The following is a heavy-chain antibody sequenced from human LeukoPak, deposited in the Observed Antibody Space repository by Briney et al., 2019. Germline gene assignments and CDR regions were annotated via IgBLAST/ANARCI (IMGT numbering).Heavy chain of an antibody. CDR1: GASISSHY. D-gene: IGHD1-26*01. CDR2: IYYSGST. V-gene: IGHV4-59*08. CDR3: ARYSFPVGRHFDY. J-gene: IGHJ4*02. Sequence: KPSETLSLTCTVSGASISSHYWSWIRQPPGKGLEWIGYIYYSGSTNYNPSLKSRVTMSVDTSKNQFSLKLSSVTAADTAVYYCARYSFPVGRHFDYWGQGTLVTVSS.